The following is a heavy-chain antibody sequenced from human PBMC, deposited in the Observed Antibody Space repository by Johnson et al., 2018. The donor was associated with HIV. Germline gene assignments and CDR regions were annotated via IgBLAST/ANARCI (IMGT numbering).Heavy chain of an antibody. CDR1: GFTFSSYG. J-gene: IGHJ3*01. V-gene: IGHV3-7*03. Sequence: MLLVESGGGVVQPGRSLRLSCAASGFTFSSYGMHWVRQAPGKGLEWVANIKQDGSEKYYVDSVKGRFTISRDNAKNSLYLQMNSLRAEDTALYYCARGADPGIAAALVWGQGTMVTVSS. CDR2: IKQDGSEK. D-gene: IGHD6-13*01. CDR3: ARGADPGIAAALV.